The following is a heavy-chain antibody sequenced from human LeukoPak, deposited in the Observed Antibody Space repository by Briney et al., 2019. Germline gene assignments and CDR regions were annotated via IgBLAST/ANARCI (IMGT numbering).Heavy chain of an antibody. V-gene: IGHV1-46*01. CDR2: INPSGGST. Sequence: GASVKVSCKASGYTFTSYYMHWVRQAPGQGLEWMGIINPSGGSTSYAQKFQGRVTMTRDTSTSTVYMELRSLRSDDTAVYYCARDLGIKQWLPHYWGQGTLVTVSS. CDR1: GYTFTSYY. D-gene: IGHD6-19*01. J-gene: IGHJ4*02. CDR3: ARDLGIKQWLPHY.